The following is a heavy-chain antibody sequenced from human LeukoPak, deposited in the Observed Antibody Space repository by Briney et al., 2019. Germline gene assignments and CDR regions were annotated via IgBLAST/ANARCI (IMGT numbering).Heavy chain of an antibody. J-gene: IGHJ4*02. V-gene: IGHV3-21*01. D-gene: IGHD3-22*01. CDR3: ARDFFHSSVSRPFDY. Sequence: GGSLRLSCAASGFTFGAYTINWVRQAPGKGLEWVSCIFSRSGSILYADSVRGRFTISRDNAKNSLYLQMDSLRVEDTAIYYCARDFFHSSVSRPFDYWGQGTLVTVSS. CDR2: IFSRSGSI. CDR1: GFTFGAYT.